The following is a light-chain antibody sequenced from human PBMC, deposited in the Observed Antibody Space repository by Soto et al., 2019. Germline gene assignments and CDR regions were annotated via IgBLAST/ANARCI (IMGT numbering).Light chain of an antibody. CDR3: QQYTNYSRT. CDR1: QSISSW. V-gene: IGKV1-5*03. J-gene: IGKJ1*01. CDR2: KAS. Sequence: DIQMTQSPSTLSASVGDRVTITCRASQSISSWLAWYQQKTGKAPKLLIYKASSLESGVPSRFSGSGTGTESTLTISSLQPDNFATYYCQQYTNYSRTFGQGTKVEIK.